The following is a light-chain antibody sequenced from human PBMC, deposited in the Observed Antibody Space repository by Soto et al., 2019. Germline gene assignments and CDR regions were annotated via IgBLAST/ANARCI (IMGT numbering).Light chain of an antibody. V-gene: IGKV3-15*01. CDR1: QSVSSN. Sequence: EIVMTQSPATLSVSPGERATLSCRASQSVSSNLAWYQQKPGQAPRLLIYGASTRATGIPARFSGSGSGTKFTLTISSLQSEDFVVYYCQQYNKWPRTFGQGTK. J-gene: IGKJ1*01. CDR3: QQYNKWPRT. CDR2: GAS.